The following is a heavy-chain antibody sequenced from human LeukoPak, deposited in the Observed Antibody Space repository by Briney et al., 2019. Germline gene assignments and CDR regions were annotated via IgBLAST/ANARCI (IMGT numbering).Heavy chain of an antibody. CDR3: ARAPNSAYTTAPGF. Sequence: GGSLRLSCAASGFTFSNYGIRWVRQAPGKGLEWVAVIWYDGSDKYHADSVKGRFTISRDNSKNTLYLQMNSLRVEDTAVYYCARAPNSAYTTAPGFWGQGTLVTVSS. V-gene: IGHV3-33*01. J-gene: IGHJ4*02. CDR1: GFTFSNYG. D-gene: IGHD2-2*02. CDR2: IWYDGSDK.